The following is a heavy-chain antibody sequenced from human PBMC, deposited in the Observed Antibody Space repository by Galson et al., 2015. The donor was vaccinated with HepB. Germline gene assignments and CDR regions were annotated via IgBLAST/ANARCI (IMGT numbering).Heavy chain of an antibody. V-gene: IGHV3-15*01. Sequence: SLRLSCAASGFTFSNAWMSWVRQAPGKGLEWVGRIKSKTDGGTTDYAAPVKGRFTISRDDSKNTLYLQMNSLKTEDTAVYYCTADSSGWGRYYYYGMDVWGQGTTVTVSS. CDR3: TADSSGWGRYYYYGMDV. CDR2: IKSKTDGGTT. J-gene: IGHJ6*02. D-gene: IGHD6-19*01. CDR1: GFTFSNAW.